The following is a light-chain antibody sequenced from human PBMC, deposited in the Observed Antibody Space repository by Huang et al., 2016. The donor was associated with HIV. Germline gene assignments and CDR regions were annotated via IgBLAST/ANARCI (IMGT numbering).Light chain of an antibody. CDR2: DAS. CDR1: RSVSSN. V-gene: IGKV3-15*01. J-gene: IGKJ2*01. Sequence: EIVMTQSPATLSVSPGERATLSCRASRSVSSNLAWYQQKPGQAPRLLIYDASTRASGIPARFSGSGSGTEFSLTISGLQSEDFAVYYCQHYNNWPMYTFGQGTNLEIK. CDR3: QHYNNWPMYT.